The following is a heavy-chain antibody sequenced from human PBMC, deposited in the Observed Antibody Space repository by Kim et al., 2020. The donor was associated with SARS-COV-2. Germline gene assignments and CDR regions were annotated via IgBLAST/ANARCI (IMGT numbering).Heavy chain of an antibody. Sequence: GGSLRLSCAASGFTLSSYSMNWVRQAPGKGLEWVSGISRSGYYTSYTDSVKGRFTMSRDNPRDSLYLQMNSLTAEDTALYYCVREARRRERDREPADAFDLWGQGTMVTVSS. CDR3: VREARRRERDREPADAFDL. CDR2: ISRSGYYT. V-gene: IGHV3-21*01. CDR1: GFTLSSYS. D-gene: IGHD1-1*01. J-gene: IGHJ3*01.